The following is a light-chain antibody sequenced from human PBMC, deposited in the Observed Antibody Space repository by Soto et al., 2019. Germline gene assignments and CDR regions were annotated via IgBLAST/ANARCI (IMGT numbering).Light chain of an antibody. CDR1: SSNIGAGYD. CDR2: GNS. J-gene: IGLJ2*01. CDR3: QSYDSSLSVVV. Sequence: QSVLTQPPSASGTPGQRVTISCSGSSSNIGAGYDVHWYQQLPGTAPKLLIYGNSNRPSGVPDRFSGSKSGTSASLAITGLQAEDEADYYCQSYDSSLSVVVFGGGTQLTVL. V-gene: IGLV1-40*01.